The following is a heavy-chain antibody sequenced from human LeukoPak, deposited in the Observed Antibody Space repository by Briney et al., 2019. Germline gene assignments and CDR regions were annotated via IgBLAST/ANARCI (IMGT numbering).Heavy chain of an antibody. CDR2: IYYSGST. J-gene: IGHJ4*02. CDR3: ARFTYYGDYAAYFDY. Sequence: EPSETLSLTCTVSGGSISSGDYYWSWIRQPPGKGLEWIGYIYYSGSTYYNPSLKSRVTISVDTSKNQFSLKLSSVTAADTAVYYCARFTYYGDYAAYFDYWGQGTWSPSPQ. D-gene: IGHD4-17*01. CDR1: GGSISSGDYY. V-gene: IGHV4-30-4*01.